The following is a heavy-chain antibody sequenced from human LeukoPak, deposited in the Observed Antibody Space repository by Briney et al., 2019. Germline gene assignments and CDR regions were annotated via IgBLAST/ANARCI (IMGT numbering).Heavy chain of an antibody. D-gene: IGHD5-24*01. CDR2: ISYDGSDK. CDR3: AKGGGWLQFAFDY. CDR1: GFTFSSYG. J-gene: IGHJ4*02. Sequence: GGSLRLSCAASGFTFSSYGIHWVRQAPGKGLEWMAVISYDGSDKFYADSVKGRFTISRDNSKNTLYLQMNSLRAEDTAVYYCAKGGGWLQFAFDYWGQGTLVTVSS. V-gene: IGHV3-30*18.